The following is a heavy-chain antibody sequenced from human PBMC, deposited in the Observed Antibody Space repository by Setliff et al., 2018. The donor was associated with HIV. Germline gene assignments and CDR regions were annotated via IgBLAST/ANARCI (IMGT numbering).Heavy chain of an antibody. Sequence: SQTLSLTCAVYGGSFSPYYWAWIRQPPGKGLEWVAEINHGGTTNYNPSLKSRITMSINTSEKQFYQKLNSVTAADTAVYYCARLLRYCRSADCYRAFDFWGQGTPVTVSS. D-gene: IGHD2-21*02. CDR1: GGSFSPYY. J-gene: IGHJ4*02. CDR2: INHGGTT. V-gene: IGHV4-34*10. CDR3: ARLLRYCRSADCYRAFDF.